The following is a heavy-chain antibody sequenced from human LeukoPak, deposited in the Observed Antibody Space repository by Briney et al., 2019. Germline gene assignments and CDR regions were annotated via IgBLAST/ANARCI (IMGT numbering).Heavy chain of an antibody. V-gene: IGHV4-61*02. CDR3: ARVGVGALDY. Sequence: SQTLSLTCTVSGGSISSGSYYWSWIRQPAGKGLEWIGRIYTSGSTNYNPSLKSRVTISVDTSKNQFSLKLSSVTAADTAVYYCARVGVGALDYWGQGTLVTVSS. CDR1: GGSISSGSYY. D-gene: IGHD1-26*01. CDR2: IYTSGST. J-gene: IGHJ4*02.